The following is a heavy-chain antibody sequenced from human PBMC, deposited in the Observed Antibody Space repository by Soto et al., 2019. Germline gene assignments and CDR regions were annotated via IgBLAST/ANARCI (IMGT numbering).Heavy chain of an antibody. CDR1: GWTFSGYY. CDR2: INHSGST. D-gene: IGHD2-15*01. Sequence: PSETLSLTCAVYGWTFSGYYLSWIRQPPGKGLEWIGEINHSGSTNYNPSLKSRVTISVDTSKNQFSLKLSSVTAADTAVYYCARGIVVAARVYNEMDVFGLGTAVTIS. CDR3: ARGIVVAARVYNEMDV. J-gene: IGHJ6*02. V-gene: IGHV4-34*01.